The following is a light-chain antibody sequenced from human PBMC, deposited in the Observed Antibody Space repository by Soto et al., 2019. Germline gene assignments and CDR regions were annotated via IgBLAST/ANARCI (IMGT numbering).Light chain of an antibody. J-gene: IGKJ5*01. V-gene: IGKV3-20*01. CDR1: QSVSSSY. Sequence: EIVLTQSPGTLSLSPGERATLSCRASQSVSSSYLVWYQQKPGQAPRLLIHGASSRATGIPDRFSGSGSGTDFTLTISRLEPEDFAVYYCQQYGSSSITFGQGTRLEIK. CDR3: QQYGSSSIT. CDR2: GAS.